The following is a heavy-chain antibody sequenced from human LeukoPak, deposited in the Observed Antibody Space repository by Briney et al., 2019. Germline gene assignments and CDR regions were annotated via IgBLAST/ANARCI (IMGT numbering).Heavy chain of an antibody. D-gene: IGHD1-26*01. V-gene: IGHV3-21*01. CDR2: ISGSSSYI. J-gene: IGHJ3*02. Sequence: GGSLRLSCVASGFIVNDHAMHWVRQAPGKGLEWVSSISGSSSYINYADSVKGRFTISRDNAKNSLYLQMNSLRAEDTAVYYCARDVGSGSYYRRSVAFDIWGQGTMVTVSS. CDR1: GFIVNDHA. CDR3: ARDVGSGSYYRRSVAFDI.